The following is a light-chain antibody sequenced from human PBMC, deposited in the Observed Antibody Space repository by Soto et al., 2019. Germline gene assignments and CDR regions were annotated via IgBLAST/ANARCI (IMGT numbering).Light chain of an antibody. V-gene: IGLV2-14*03. J-gene: IGLJ1*01. CDR2: DVS. CDR3: SSYRISRIGV. CDR1: ISDVGGYNY. Sequence: QSVLTQPASVSGSPGQSITISCTGTISDVGGYNYVSWYQHHPGKAPKLMNYDVSNRPSGVSNRLSGSKSGNTASLTISGLQAEDEADYYCSSYRISRIGVFGTGTKVTVL.